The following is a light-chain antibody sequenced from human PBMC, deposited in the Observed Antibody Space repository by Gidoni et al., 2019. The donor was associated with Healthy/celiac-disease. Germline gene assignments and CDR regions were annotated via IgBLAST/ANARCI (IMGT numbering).Light chain of an antibody. V-gene: IGKV3-20*01. CDR3: QQYGSSPPGLT. J-gene: IGKJ4*01. Sequence: EIVLTQSQGTLYLSPGGRATLSVRASQSFSSSYLAWYQQKPGQAPRLLIYGASSRATGIPDRFSGSWSGTDFTLTISRLEPEDFAVYYCQQYGSSPPGLTFGGGTKVEIK. CDR1: QSFSSSY. CDR2: GAS.